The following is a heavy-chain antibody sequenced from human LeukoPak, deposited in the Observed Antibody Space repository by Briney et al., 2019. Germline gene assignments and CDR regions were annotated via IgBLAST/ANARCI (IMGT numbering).Heavy chain of an antibody. D-gene: IGHD6-13*01. Sequence: GASVKVSCKASGYTFTAYYMYWVRQAPGQGLEWMGWINPNSGVTNYAQKFRGRVTMARDPSISTAHMELNRLRSDDTAVYYCAVIAAAGTQLDYWGQGTLVTVSS. CDR3: AVIAAAGTQLDY. CDR2: INPNSGVT. J-gene: IGHJ4*02. CDR1: GYTFTAYY. V-gene: IGHV1-2*02.